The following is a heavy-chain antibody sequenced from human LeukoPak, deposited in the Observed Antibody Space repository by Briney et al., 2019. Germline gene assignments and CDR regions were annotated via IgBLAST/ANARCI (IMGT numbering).Heavy chain of an antibody. D-gene: IGHD3-3*01. CDR3: ARDMGATYYDFWSGYSALFDY. V-gene: IGHV4-34*01. CDR1: GGSFSGYY. J-gene: IGHJ4*02. CDR2: INHSGST. Sequence: SETLSLTCAVYGGSFSGYYWSWIRQPPGKGLEWIGEINHSGSTNYNPSLKSRVTISVDTSKNQFSLKLSSVTAADTAVYYCARDMGATYYDFWSGYSALFDYWGQGTLVTVSS.